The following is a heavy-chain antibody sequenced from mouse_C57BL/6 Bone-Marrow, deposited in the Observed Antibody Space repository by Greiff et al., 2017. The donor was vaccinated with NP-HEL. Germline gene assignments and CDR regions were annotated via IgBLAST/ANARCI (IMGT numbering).Heavy chain of an antibody. D-gene: IGHD2-4*01. J-gene: IGHJ4*01. CDR2: IYPGSGST. CDR3: ARGGKIYSDYDEGMDY. CDR1: GYTFTSYW. Sequence: QVQLQQPGAELVKPGASVKMSCKASGYTFTSYWITWVKQRPGQGLEWIGDIYPGSGSTNYNEKFKSKATLTVDTSSSTAYMQLSSLTSEDSAVYYCARGGKIYSDYDEGMDYWGQGTSVTVSS. V-gene: IGHV1-55*01.